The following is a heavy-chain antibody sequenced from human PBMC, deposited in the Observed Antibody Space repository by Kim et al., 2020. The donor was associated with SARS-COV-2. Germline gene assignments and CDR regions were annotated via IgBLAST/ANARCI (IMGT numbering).Heavy chain of an antibody. Sequence: GGSLRLSCAASGFTFSSYGMHWVRQAPGKGLEWVAVTWYDGSNKYYADSVKGRFTISRDNSKNTLYLQMNSLRAEDTAVYYCAKDGDLAYCGGDCLYYFDYWGQGTLVTVSS. D-gene: IGHD2-21*02. J-gene: IGHJ4*02. CDR2: TWYDGSNK. CDR3: AKDGDLAYCGGDCLYYFDY. V-gene: IGHV3-33*06. CDR1: GFTFSSYG.